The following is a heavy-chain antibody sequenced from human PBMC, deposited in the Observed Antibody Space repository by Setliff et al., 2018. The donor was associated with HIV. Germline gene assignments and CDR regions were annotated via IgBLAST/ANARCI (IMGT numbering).Heavy chain of an antibody. J-gene: IGHJ5*02. V-gene: IGHV4-38-2*01. CDR2: IYHSGST. Sequence: SETLSLTCSVSGYSISSGYHWAWIRHPQGKGLEWIGSIYHSGSTYYNPSRKSRVTISVDTSKNQFSLKLNSVTAADTAVYYCATYADRESNRFDPWGQGILVTVSS. CDR3: ATYADRESNRFDP. D-gene: IGHD3-10*01. CDR1: GYSISSGYH.